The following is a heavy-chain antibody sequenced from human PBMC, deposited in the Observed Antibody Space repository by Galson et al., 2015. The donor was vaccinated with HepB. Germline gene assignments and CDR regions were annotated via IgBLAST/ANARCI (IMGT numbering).Heavy chain of an antibody. CDR3: ARDGRIAVAGTLGY. V-gene: IGHV3-30*04. CDR1: GFTFSSYA. Sequence: SLRLSCAASGFTFSSYAMHWVRQAPGKGLEWVAVISYDGSNKYYADSVKGRFTISRDNSKNTLYLQMNSLRAEDTAVYYCARDGRIAVAGTLGYWGQGTLVTVSS. D-gene: IGHD6-19*01. CDR2: ISYDGSNK. J-gene: IGHJ4*02.